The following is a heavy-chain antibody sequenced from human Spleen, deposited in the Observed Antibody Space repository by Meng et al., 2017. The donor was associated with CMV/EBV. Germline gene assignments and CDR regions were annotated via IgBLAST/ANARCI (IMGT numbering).Heavy chain of an antibody. V-gene: IGHV1-18*01. CDR2: INAYNGNT. CDR1: GYTFTRYG. D-gene: IGHD3-16*01. Sequence: KASGYTFTRYGISWVRQATGQGLEWMGWINAYNGNTNYAQKLQGRVTMTTDTSTSTAYMELRSLRSDDTAVYYCARRGDYNNWFDPWGQGTLVTVSS. J-gene: IGHJ5*02. CDR3: ARRGDYNNWFDP.